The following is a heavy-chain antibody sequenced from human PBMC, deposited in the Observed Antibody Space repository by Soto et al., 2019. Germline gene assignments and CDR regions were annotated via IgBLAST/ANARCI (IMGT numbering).Heavy chain of an antibody. CDR1: GFSFSNYA. Sequence: VQLVESGGGVVQPGRSLRLSCAASGFSFSNYAMHWVRQAPGKGLEWVTVTSYDGSSKYYADSVNGRFTISRDNSKNTLYLQMNSLRGEDTALYYCARDRGTRRSMLYFYGMDVWGQGTAVTVSS. CDR2: TSYDGSSK. CDR3: ARDRGTRRSMLYFYGMDV. D-gene: IGHD2-2*01. V-gene: IGHV3-30*03. J-gene: IGHJ6*02.